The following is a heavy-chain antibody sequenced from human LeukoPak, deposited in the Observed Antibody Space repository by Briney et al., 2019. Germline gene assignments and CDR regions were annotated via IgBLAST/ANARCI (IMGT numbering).Heavy chain of an antibody. Sequence: GGSLRLSCAASGFTFSSYWMSWVRQAPGKGLEWVANIKQDGSEKYYVDSVKGRFTISRDNAKNSLYLQMNSLRAEDTAVYYCARDPHSSSPRGEYFQHWGQGTLVTVSS. D-gene: IGHD6-6*01. CDR1: GFTFSSYW. CDR3: ARDPHSSSPRGEYFQH. V-gene: IGHV3-7*01. J-gene: IGHJ1*01. CDR2: IKQDGSEK.